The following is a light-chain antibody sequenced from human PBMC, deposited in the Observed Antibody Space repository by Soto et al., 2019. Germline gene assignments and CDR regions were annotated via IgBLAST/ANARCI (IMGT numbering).Light chain of an antibody. CDR3: CSYTTSNTLV. Sequence: QSVLIQPASVSGSPGQSITISCTGTSSYVGGYNFVSWYQRHPGKAPKLMIYDVTNRPSGVSNRFSGSKSGNTASLTISGLQAEAEADYYCCSYTTSNTLVFGGGTQLTVL. J-gene: IGLJ7*01. CDR1: SSYVGGYNF. CDR2: DVT. V-gene: IGLV2-14*01.